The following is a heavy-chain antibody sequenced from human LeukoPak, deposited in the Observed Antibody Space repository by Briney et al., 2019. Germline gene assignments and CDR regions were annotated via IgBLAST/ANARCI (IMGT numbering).Heavy chain of an antibody. CDR2: ISSSGSTI. CDR1: GFTFSDYY. CDR3: AKDSCSSTSCYHYYGMDV. V-gene: IGHV3-11*01. D-gene: IGHD2-2*01. Sequence: PGGSLRLSCAASGFTFSDYYMSWIRQAPGKGPEWVSYISSSGSTIYYADSVKGRFTISRDNAKNSLYLQMNSLRAEDTALYYCAKDSCSSTSCYHYYGMDVWGQGTTVTVSS. J-gene: IGHJ6*02.